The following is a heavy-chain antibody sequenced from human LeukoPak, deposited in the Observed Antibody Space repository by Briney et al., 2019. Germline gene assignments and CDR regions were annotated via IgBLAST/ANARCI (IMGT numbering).Heavy chain of an antibody. CDR2: IRSKAYGGTT. CDR1: GFTFGDYA. Sequence: PGRSLRLSCTASGFTFGDYAMSWVRQAPGKGLEWVGSIRSKAYGGTTEYAASVKGRFTISRDDSKSIAYLQMNSLKTEGTAVYYCTRDRDGDLYFDYWGQGTLVTVSS. CDR3: TRDRDGDLYFDY. D-gene: IGHD4-17*01. J-gene: IGHJ4*02. V-gene: IGHV3-49*04.